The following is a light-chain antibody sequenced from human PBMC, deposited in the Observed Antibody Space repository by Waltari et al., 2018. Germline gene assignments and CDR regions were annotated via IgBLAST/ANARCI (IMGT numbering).Light chain of an antibody. V-gene: IGLV2-23*02. J-gene: IGLJ2*01. CDR1: SRHVGGYNY. Sequence: QSALTQPASVSGSPGQPITLSRTGTSRHVGGYNYVPWYQQHPGKAPKLMIYDVSKRPSGVSNRFSGSKSGNTASLTISGLQAEDEADYYCCSYAGSSSVVFGGGTKLTVL. CDR2: DVS. CDR3: CSYAGSSSVV.